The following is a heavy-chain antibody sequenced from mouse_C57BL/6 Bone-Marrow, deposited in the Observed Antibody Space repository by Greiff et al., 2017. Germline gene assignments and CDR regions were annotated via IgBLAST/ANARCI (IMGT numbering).Heavy chain of an antibody. V-gene: IGHV5-4*01. Sequence: EVKLMESGGGLVKPGGSLKLSCAASGFTFSSYAMSWVRQTPEKRLEWVATISDGGSYTYYPDNVKGRFTIARDNAKNNLYLQRSHLKSEDTAMYYCAREILRYTMDYWRQGASVTVSS. J-gene: IGHJ4*01. CDR1: GFTFSSYA. CDR2: ISDGGSYT. D-gene: IGHD1-1*01. CDR3: AREILRYTMDY.